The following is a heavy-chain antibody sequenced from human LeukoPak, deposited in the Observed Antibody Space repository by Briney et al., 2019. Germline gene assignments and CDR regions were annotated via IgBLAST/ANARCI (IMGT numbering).Heavy chain of an antibody. Sequence: SETLSLTCTVSGDSISSYYWTWIRQPPGKGLEWIGYIYYSGCTNYNPSLKSRVTISVDTSKNQFSLKLGSVTAADTAVYYCARALRGYCSGGSCYLFDYWGQGTLVTVSS. CDR3: ARALRGYCSGGSCYLFDY. V-gene: IGHV4-59*01. J-gene: IGHJ4*02. D-gene: IGHD2-15*01. CDR2: IYYSGCT. CDR1: GDSISSYY.